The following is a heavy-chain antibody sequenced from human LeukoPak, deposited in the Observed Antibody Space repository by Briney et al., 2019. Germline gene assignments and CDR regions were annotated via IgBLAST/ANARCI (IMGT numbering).Heavy chain of an antibody. V-gene: IGHV4-59*01. J-gene: IGHJ5*02. CDR3: AAERVVPAAAIDP. D-gene: IGHD2-15*01. CDR1: GGSISSYY. Sequence: SETLSLTCTVSGGSISSYYWSWIRQPPGKGVEWIGYIYYSGSTNYNPSLKSRVTISVDTSKNQFSLKLSSVTAADTAVYYCAAERVVPAAAIDPWGQGTLVTVSS. CDR2: IYYSGST.